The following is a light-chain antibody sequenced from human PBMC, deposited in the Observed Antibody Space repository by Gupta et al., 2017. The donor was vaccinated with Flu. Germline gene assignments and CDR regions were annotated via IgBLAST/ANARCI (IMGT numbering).Light chain of an antibody. V-gene: IGLV3-1*01. CDR3: QAWGGGTVV. J-gene: IGLJ2*01. Sequence: SLDLAQPPSVSVDPGPTATITCSGDILGDNFVSWYQHKAGQSPLLVIYQDSNRPAGIPDRFSGANSGNTATLTISGAQALDEADYYCQAWGGGTVVFGGGTRLTV. CDR2: QDS. CDR1: ILGDNF.